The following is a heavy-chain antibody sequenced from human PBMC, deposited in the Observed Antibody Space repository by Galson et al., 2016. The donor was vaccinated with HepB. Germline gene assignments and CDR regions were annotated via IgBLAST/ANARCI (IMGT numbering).Heavy chain of an antibody. CDR2: INRSGDT. V-gene: IGHV4-34*01. Sequence: SETLSLTCAVFGGSFSGYYWSWIRQPPGKGLEWIGEINRSGDTNYSPSLRSRVSISVDTSKNQFSLKLTSVTAADTAVYYCATGFSGCFGPLDYWGQGALVTVSS. CDR3: ATGFSGCFGPLDY. CDR1: GGSFSGYY. J-gene: IGHJ4*02. D-gene: IGHD3-16*01.